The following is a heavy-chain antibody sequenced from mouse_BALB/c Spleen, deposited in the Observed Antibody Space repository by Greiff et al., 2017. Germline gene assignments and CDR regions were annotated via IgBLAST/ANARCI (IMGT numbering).Heavy chain of an antibody. V-gene: IGHV3-6*02. Sequence: VQLKESGPGLVKPSQSLSLTCSVTGYSITSGYYWNWIRQFPGNKLEWMGYISYDGSNNYNPSLKNRISITRDTSKNQFFLKLNSVTTEDTATYYCARGDGGYAMDYWGQGTSVTVSS. CDR1: GYSITSGYY. D-gene: IGHD2-3*01. J-gene: IGHJ4*01. CDR2: ISYDGSN. CDR3: ARGDGGYAMDY.